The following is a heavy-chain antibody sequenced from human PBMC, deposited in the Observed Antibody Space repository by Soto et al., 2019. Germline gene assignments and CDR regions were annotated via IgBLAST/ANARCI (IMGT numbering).Heavy chain of an antibody. J-gene: IGHJ4*01. CDR2: IRSKAYGGTT. CDR3: ATGSRPISGGVGGTPPNLHY. Sequence: GGSLRLSCTASGFTFGDYAMSWFRQAPGKGLEWVGFIRSKAYGGTTEYAASVKGRFTISRDDSKSMPYLQMNSLKTEDTAVYYCATGSRPISGGVGGTPPNLHYWGHGAMVTV. D-gene: IGHD1-26*01. CDR1: GFTFGDYA. V-gene: IGHV3-49*03.